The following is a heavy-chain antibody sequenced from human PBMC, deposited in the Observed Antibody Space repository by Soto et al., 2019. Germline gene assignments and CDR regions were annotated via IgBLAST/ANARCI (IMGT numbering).Heavy chain of an antibody. Sequence: QLQLQESGPGLVKPSETLSLTCTVSGGSISSSSYYWGWIRQPPGKGLEWIGSIYYSGSTYYNPSLKSRVTISVDTSKNQFSLKLSSVTAADTAVYYCARQPVQEGDAFDIWGQGTMVTVSS. CDR1: GGSISSSSYY. CDR2: IYYSGST. V-gene: IGHV4-39*01. D-gene: IGHD4-17*01. J-gene: IGHJ3*02. CDR3: ARQPVQEGDAFDI.